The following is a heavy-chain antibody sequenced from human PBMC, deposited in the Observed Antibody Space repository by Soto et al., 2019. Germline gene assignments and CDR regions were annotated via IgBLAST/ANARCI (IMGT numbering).Heavy chain of an antibody. V-gene: IGHV4-30-2*01. CDR2: IYPSGAA. Sequence: QLQLQESGSGLVKPLQTLSLTCGISGDSISSRVYTWTWIRQPPGKGLEWIGYIYPSGAAYYNPSLKSRVTISLETSKNRFSLNVKSATAADTAVYYCARAVFSSILYIDFWGQGTTVTVSS. D-gene: IGHD3-10*01. CDR3: ARAVFSSILYIDF. CDR1: GDSISSRVYT. J-gene: IGHJ6*03.